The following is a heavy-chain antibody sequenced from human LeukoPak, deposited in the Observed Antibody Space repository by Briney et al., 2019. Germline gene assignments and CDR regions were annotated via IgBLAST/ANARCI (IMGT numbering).Heavy chain of an antibody. CDR3: ARATDSSGWPTIDY. V-gene: IGHV1-2*02. CDR1: GYTFTGYY. J-gene: IGHJ4*02. CDR2: INPNSGGT. Sequence: ASVMVSCKASGYTFTGYYKHWVRQAPGQGLEWMGWINPNSGGTNYAQKFQGRVSMTRDTSISTAYMELSRLRSDDTAVYYCARATDSSGWPTIDYWGQGTLVTVSS. D-gene: IGHD6-19*01.